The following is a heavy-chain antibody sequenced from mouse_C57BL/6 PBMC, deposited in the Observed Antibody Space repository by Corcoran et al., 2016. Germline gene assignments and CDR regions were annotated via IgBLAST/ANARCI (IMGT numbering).Heavy chain of an antibody. CDR2: ISYDGSN. CDR3: ARDWDIYDGYYFDY. V-gene: IGHV3-6*01. D-gene: IGHD2-3*01. J-gene: IGHJ2*01. CDR1: GYSITSGYY. Sequence: DVQLQESGPGLVKPSQSLSLTCSVTGYSITSGYYWNWIRQFPGNKLEWMGYISYDGSNNYNPSLKNRISITRDTSKNQFFLKLNSVTTEDTATYYCARDWDIYDGYYFDYWGQGTTLTVSS.